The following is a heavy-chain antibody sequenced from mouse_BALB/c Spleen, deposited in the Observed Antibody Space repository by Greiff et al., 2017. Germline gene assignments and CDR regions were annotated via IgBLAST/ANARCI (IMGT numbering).Heavy chain of an antibody. CDR3: ARKYYGSSYVDWYFDV. V-gene: IGHV5-17*02. D-gene: IGHD1-1*01. CDR1: GFTFSSFG. J-gene: IGHJ1*01. Sequence: EVPLVESGGGLVQPGGSRKLSCAASGFTFSSFGMHWVRHAPETGLEWVAYISSGSSTIYYADTVKGRFTISRANPKNTRFLQMTSLRSEDTAMEYCARKYYGSSYVDWYFDVWGAGTTGTVSS. CDR2: ISSGSSTI.